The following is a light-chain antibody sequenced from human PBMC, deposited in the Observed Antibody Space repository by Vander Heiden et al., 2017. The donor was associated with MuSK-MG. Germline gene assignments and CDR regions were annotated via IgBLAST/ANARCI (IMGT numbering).Light chain of an antibody. CDR3: QQYNSYSPTWT. CDR2: KAS. CDR1: QSISSW. V-gene: IGKV1-5*03. Sequence: DIQMTQSPSTLSASVGDRVTITCRASQSISSWLAWYQQKPGKAPKLLIYKASSLESGVQSRFSGSGSGTEFTLTISSPQPDDFATYYCQQYNSYSPTWTFGQGTKVEIK. J-gene: IGKJ1*01.